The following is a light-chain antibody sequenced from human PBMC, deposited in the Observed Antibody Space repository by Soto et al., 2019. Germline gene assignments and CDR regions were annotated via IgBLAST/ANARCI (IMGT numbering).Light chain of an antibody. Sequence: QSVLTQPPSVSAAPGQKVTISCSGSSFNIGNNYVSWFQQLPGTAPKLLIYDSNKRPSGIPDRFSGYKSGTSATLDITGLQTGDEAVYYCATWDSSLTGEVFGGGTKLTVL. CDR3: ATWDSSLTGEV. V-gene: IGLV1-51*01. CDR1: SFNIGNNY. CDR2: DSN. J-gene: IGLJ2*01.